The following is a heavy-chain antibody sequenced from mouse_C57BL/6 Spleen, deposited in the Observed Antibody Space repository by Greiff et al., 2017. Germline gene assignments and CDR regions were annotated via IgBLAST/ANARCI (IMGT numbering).Heavy chain of an antibody. Sequence: VQLQQSGAELVRPGASVKLSCTASGFNIKDDYMHWVKQRPEQGLEWIGWIDPENGDTEYASKFQGKATITEDTSTNTAYLQLSSLTSEDAAVYYCTPLRRGGFDYWGQGTTLTVSS. D-gene: IGHD1-2*01. CDR2: IDPENGDT. J-gene: IGHJ2*01. CDR3: TPLRRGGFDY. CDR1: GFNIKDDY. V-gene: IGHV14-4*01.